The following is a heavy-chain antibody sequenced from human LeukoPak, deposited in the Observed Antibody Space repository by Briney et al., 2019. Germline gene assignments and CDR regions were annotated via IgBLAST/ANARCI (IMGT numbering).Heavy chain of an antibody. CDR2: ISGSGGST. D-gene: IGHD1-26*01. CDR1: GFTFSSYA. Sequence: QSGGSLRLSCAASGFTFSSYAMSWVRQAPGKGLEWVSSISGSGGSTYYADSVKGRFTISRDNSKNTLYLQMNSLRAEDTAVYYCARAPREGYSGSYYFDFWGQGTLVTVSS. V-gene: IGHV3-23*01. CDR3: ARAPREGYSGSYYFDF. J-gene: IGHJ4*02.